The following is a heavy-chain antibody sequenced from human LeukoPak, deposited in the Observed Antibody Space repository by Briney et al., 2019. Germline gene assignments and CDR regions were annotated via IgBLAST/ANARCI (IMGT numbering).Heavy chain of an antibody. CDR2: ISAYNRNT. Sequence: ASVKVSCKASGYTFTSYGISWVRRAPGQGLEWMGWISAYNRNTNSAQKLQGRVTMTTDTSTSTAYMELRSLRSDDAAVYYCARVSYSSSSRDAFDIWGQGTMVTVSS. V-gene: IGHV1-18*01. J-gene: IGHJ3*02. CDR3: ARVSYSSSSRDAFDI. CDR1: GYTFTSYG. D-gene: IGHD6-6*01.